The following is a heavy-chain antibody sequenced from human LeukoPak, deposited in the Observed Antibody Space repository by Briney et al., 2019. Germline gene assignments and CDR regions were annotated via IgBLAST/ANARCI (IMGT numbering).Heavy chain of an antibody. J-gene: IGHJ6*03. Sequence: GGSLRLSCAASGFTFSSHGMHWVRQAPGKGLEWVAVIWYDGSNKYYADSVKGRFTISRDDSKNTLYLQMNSLRAEDTAVYYCARVHCSSTSCPQAYYYYYYMDVWGKGTTVAVSS. CDR1: GFTFSSHG. D-gene: IGHD2-2*01. CDR2: IWYDGSNK. V-gene: IGHV3-33*01. CDR3: ARVHCSSTSCPQAYYYYYYMDV.